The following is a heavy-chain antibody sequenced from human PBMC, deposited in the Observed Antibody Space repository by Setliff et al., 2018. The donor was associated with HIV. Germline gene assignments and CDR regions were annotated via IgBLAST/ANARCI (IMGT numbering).Heavy chain of an antibody. J-gene: IGHJ4*02. CDR2: IYSSGNT. CDR3: ARDVGGVHMATNFDF. D-gene: IGHD1-26*01. Sequence: LSLTCTVSGDSISGYYWTWIRQPAGKGLEWMGRIYSSGNTEYNPSLKGRVTMSVDTSENQFSLRLASVTAADTAVYYCARDVGGVHMATNFDFWGQGTLVTVSS. CDR1: GDSISGYY. V-gene: IGHV4-4*07.